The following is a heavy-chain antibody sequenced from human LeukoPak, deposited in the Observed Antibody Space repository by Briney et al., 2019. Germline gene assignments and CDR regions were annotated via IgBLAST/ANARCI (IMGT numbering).Heavy chain of an antibody. CDR3: AKDPDCTSGICYTFFDY. Sequence: PGGSLRLSCAASGFTFSSYSMNWVRQAPGKGLVWVSRINSDGSSTSYADSVKGRFTISRDNSENTLYLQMNSLRAEDTAVYYCAKDPDCTSGICYTFFDYWGQGTLVTVSS. CDR2: INSDGSST. J-gene: IGHJ4*02. V-gene: IGHV3-74*01. D-gene: IGHD2-8*01. CDR1: GFTFSSYS.